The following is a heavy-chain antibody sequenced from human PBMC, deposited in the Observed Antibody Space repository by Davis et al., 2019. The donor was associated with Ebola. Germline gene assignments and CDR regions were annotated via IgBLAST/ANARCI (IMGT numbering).Heavy chain of an antibody. D-gene: IGHD3-10*01. V-gene: IGHV3-64D*08. Sequence: GESLKISCSASGFTFSSYAMPWVRQAPGEALEYVSGIDDNGGRTHYADSVKGRFTISRDYSKNTLYLQMSSLRVEDTALYYCVKDRAGSYAFDIWGRGTMVTVSS. CDR1: GFTFSSYA. CDR3: VKDRAGSYAFDI. CDR2: IDDNGGRT. J-gene: IGHJ3*02.